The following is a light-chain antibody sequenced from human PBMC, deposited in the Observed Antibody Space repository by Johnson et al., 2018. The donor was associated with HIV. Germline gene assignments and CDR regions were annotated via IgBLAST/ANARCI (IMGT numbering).Light chain of an antibody. Sequence: QAVLTQPPSVSAAPGQKVTISCSGSSSNIGNNYVSWYQHLPGTAPKLLIYENNKRPSGITDRFSASKSGTSATLDITGLQTGDEADYYCGTWDSSLSAYYVFGTGTKVTVL. V-gene: IGLV1-51*02. CDR3: GTWDSSLSAYYV. J-gene: IGLJ1*01. CDR2: ENN. CDR1: SSNIGNNY.